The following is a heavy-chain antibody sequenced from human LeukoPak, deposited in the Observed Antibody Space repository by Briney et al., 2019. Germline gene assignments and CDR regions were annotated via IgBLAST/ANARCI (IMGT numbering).Heavy chain of an antibody. Sequence: ASVKVSCKASGYTFTNYAMSWVRQAPGQGLEWMGWINTNTGNPTYAQGFTGRFVFSLDTSVSTAYLQISSLKAEDTAVYYCAREGADYDFWSGYSSYYMDVWGKGTTVTVSS. CDR2: INTNTGNP. CDR1: GYTFTNYA. V-gene: IGHV7-4-1*02. D-gene: IGHD3-3*01. J-gene: IGHJ6*03. CDR3: AREGADYDFWSGYSSYYMDV.